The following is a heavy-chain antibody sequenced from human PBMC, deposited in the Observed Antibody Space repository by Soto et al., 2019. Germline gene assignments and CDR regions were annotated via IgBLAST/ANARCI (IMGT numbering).Heavy chain of an antibody. Sequence: QITLKESGPTLVKPTQTLTLTCTFSGFSLSTTGVGVGWIRQPPGQALEWLALIYWDDDKRYNPSLKSRLTITKDXXKXQXXLTMTNMDPVDTATYYCAHRLYTSGWPWNSGVFDYWGQGTLVTVSS. J-gene: IGHJ4*02. CDR2: IYWDDDK. CDR1: GFSLSTTGVG. V-gene: IGHV2-5*02. CDR3: AHRLYTSGWPWNSGVFDY. D-gene: IGHD6-19*01.